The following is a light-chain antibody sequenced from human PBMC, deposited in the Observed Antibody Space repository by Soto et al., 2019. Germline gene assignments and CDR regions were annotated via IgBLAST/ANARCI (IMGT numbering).Light chain of an antibody. V-gene: IGKV3-20*01. Sequence: IVLTQSPGTLSLSPGERATLSCRASENVATNYLAWYQQKPGQAPRLLIFDASNRAADIPDRFSGSGSGNDFALIISRLEPEDFAVYHCQQYAISPWTFGQGTKLEVK. CDR3: QQYAISPWT. CDR2: DAS. J-gene: IGKJ1*01. CDR1: ENVATNY.